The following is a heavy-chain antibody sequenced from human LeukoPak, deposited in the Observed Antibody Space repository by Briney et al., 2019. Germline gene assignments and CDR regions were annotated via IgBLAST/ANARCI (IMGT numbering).Heavy chain of an antibody. J-gene: IGHJ3*02. V-gene: IGHV5-51*01. CDR2: IYPGDSDT. CDR1: GYSFTSYW. Sequence: GESLKISCKGSGYSFTSYWIGWVRQMPGKGLEWMGIIYPGDSDTRYSPSFQGQVTISADKSISTAYLQWSSLKASDTAMYYCARHSMYYYDSSGAFDIWGQGTMVTVSS. CDR3: ARHSMYYYDSSGAFDI. D-gene: IGHD3-22*01.